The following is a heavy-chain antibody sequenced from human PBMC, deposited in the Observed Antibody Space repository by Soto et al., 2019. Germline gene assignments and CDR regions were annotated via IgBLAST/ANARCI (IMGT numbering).Heavy chain of an antibody. CDR2: IYYSGST. Sequence: SETLSLTCTVSGVSIGSSSYYWGLIRQAPGKGLEWIGSIYYSGSTYYNPSLKSRVTISVDTSKNQFSLKLSSVTAADTAVYYCAIRLYHDRRGFAGGPMAAWVQGPMVT. V-gene: IGHV4-39*01. J-gene: IGHJ6*02. CDR3: AIRLYHDRRGFAGGPMAA. CDR1: GVSIGSSSYY. D-gene: IGHD3-22*01.